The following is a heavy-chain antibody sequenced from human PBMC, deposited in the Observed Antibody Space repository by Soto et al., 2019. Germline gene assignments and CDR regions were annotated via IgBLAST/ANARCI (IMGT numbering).Heavy chain of an antibody. V-gene: IGHV1-8*01. CDR3: AIVRATAKNYYYYYYMDV. Sequence: ASVKVSCKASGYTFTSYDINWVRQATGQGLEWMGWMNPNSGNTGYAQKFQGRVTMTRNTSISTAYMELSSLRSEDTAVYYCAIVRATAKNYYYYYYMDVWGKGTTVTVSS. D-gene: IGHD4-4*01. CDR2: MNPNSGNT. CDR1: GYTFTSYD. J-gene: IGHJ6*03.